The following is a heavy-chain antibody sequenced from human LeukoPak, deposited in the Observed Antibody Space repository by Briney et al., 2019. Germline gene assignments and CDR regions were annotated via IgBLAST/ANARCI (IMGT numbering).Heavy chain of an antibody. CDR2: IYYSGST. D-gene: IGHD3-9*01. CDR1: GGSISSHY. V-gene: IGHV4-59*08. CDR3: ARGAILTDYSPVDY. Sequence: SETLSLTCTVSGGSISSHYWTWIRQPPGKGLEWIGYIYYSGSTNYNPSLKSRVTISVDTSKNQFSLKLSSVTAADTAVYYCARGAILTDYSPVDYWGQGTLVTVSS. J-gene: IGHJ4*02.